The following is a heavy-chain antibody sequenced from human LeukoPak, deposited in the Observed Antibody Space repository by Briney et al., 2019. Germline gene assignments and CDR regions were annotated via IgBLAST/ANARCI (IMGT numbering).Heavy chain of an antibody. D-gene: IGHD5-24*01. Sequence: GGSLRLSCAASGFTFSRAWMSWVRQAPGKGLEWVANIKEDGSEDYYADSVKGRFAISKDNAKNSLYLQMNNLRAEDTAMCYCARDADGYEDWGQGTLVIVSS. J-gene: IGHJ4*02. CDR1: GFTFSRAW. CDR3: ARDADGYED. CDR2: IKEDGSED. V-gene: IGHV3-7*01.